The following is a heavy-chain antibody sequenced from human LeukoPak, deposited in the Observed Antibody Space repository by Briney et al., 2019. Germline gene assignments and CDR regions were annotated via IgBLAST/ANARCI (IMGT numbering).Heavy chain of an antibody. Sequence: GESLQISCKGSGSSFISYWISWVRQMPGKGLEWMGRIDPSDSYTDYSPSFQGHVTISADKSISTAYLQWSSLKASDTAIYYCASQTTKLIDPWGQGTLVTVSS. V-gene: IGHV5-10-1*01. CDR2: IDPSDSYT. CDR3: ASQTTKLIDP. D-gene: IGHD1-14*01. CDR1: GSSFISYW. J-gene: IGHJ5*02.